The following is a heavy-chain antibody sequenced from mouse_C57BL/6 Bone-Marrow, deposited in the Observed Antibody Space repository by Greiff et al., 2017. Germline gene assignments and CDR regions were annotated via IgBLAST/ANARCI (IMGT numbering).Heavy chain of an antibody. J-gene: IGHJ4*01. D-gene: IGHD2-5*01. CDR3: ARWAYSNFYYAMDY. Sequence: QVHVKQSGAELVRPGASVKLSCKASGYTFTDYYINWVKQRPGQGLEWIARIYPGSGNTYYNEKFKGKATLTAEKSSSTAYMQLSSLTSEDSAVYFCARWAYSNFYYAMDYWGQGTSVTVSS. V-gene: IGHV1-76*01. CDR2: IYPGSGNT. CDR1: GYTFTDYY.